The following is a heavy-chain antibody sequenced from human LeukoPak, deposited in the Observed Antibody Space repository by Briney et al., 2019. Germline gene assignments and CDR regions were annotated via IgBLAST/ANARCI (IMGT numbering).Heavy chain of an antibody. D-gene: IGHD3-3*01. Sequence: SVKVSCKASGGTFNSYAISWVRQAPGQGLEWMGRIIPILGIANYAQKFQGRVTITADKSPSTAYMELSSLRSEDTAVYYCASESSKYYDFWSGYYYGMDVWGQGTTVTVSS. CDR3: ASESSKYYDFWSGYYYGMDV. CDR1: GGTFNSYA. J-gene: IGHJ6*02. CDR2: IIPILGIA. V-gene: IGHV1-69*04.